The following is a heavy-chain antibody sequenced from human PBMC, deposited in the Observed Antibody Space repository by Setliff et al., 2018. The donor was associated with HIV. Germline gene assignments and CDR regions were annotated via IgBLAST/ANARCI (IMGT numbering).Heavy chain of an antibody. V-gene: IGHV4-61*09. CDR2: IYTSGST. J-gene: IGHJ2*01. CDR3: ARSGYDPMPVAMAPILWYFDL. Sequence: PSETLSLTCTVSGGSISSDSHYWNWIRQPAGKGLEWIGHIYTSGSTNYNPSLKSRVTISVDTSKIQFSLKLSSVTAADTAVYYCARSGYDPMPVAMAPILWYFDLWGRGTLVTVSS. D-gene: IGHD5-12*01. CDR1: GGSISSDSHY.